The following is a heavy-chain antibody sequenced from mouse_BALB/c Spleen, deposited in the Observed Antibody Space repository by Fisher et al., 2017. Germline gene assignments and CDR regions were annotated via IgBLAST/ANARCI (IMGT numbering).Heavy chain of an antibody. V-gene: IGHV1-9*01. CDR3: AREEHVGDY. Sequence: KFKGKATFTADTSSNTAYMQLSSLTSEDSAVYYCAREEHVGDYWGQGTSVTVSS. J-gene: IGHJ4*01.